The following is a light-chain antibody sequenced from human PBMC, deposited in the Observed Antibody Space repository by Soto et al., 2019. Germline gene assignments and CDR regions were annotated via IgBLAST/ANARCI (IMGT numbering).Light chain of an antibody. Sequence: EIVLTQSPGTLSLSPGERATLSCRASQRVSSTYLAWYQQKPGQAPTLLIYGASRRATGIPERFSGSVSGTSSTLRISSREPEEFAVDFCQQYGSSPYIFGQGTKLEI. CDR2: GAS. V-gene: IGKV3-20*01. CDR3: QQYGSSPYI. CDR1: QRVSSTY. J-gene: IGKJ2*01.